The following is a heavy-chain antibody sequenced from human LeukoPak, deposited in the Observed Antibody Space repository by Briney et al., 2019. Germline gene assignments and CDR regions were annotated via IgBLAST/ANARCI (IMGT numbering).Heavy chain of an antibody. J-gene: IGHJ4*02. Sequence: GGSLRLSCAASGFTFSSYAMSWVRQAPGKGLEWVSAISGSGGSTYYADSVKGRFTISRDNSKNTLYLQMNSLRAEDTAVYYCAKVGYSSGWYGEYYFDYWGQGTLSPSPQ. D-gene: IGHD6-19*01. CDR3: AKVGYSSGWYGEYYFDY. V-gene: IGHV3-23*01. CDR1: GFTFSSYA. CDR2: ISGSGGST.